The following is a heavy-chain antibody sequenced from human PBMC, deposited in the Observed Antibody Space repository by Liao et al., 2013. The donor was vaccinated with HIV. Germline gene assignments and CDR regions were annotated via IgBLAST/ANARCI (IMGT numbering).Heavy chain of an antibody. CDR1: GGSISSSSYY. V-gene: IGHV4-39*07. CDR2: IYYSGST. J-gene: IGHJ5*02. Sequence: QLQLQESGPGLVKPSETLSLTCNVSGGSISSSSYYWGWIRQPPGKGLEWIGSIYYSGSTYYNPSLKSRVTISVDTSRNQFSLKLSSVTAADTAVYYCARTDQYYDFWNGYENWFDPWGQGTLVTVVL. D-gene: IGHD3-3*01. CDR3: ARTDQYYDFWNGYENWFDP.